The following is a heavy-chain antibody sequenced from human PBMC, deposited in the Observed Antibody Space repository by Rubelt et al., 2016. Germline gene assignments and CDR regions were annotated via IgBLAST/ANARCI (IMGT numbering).Heavy chain of an antibody. CDR1: TFSSYG. CDR2: IWYDGSNK. V-gene: IGHV3-33*01. Sequence: TFSSYGMHWVRQAPGKGLEWVAVIWYDGSNKYYADSVKGRFTTSRDNSKNTLYLQMNSLRAEDTAVYYCARGLLWFGEPTNYYYYGMDVWGQGTTVTVSS. D-gene: IGHD3-10*01. J-gene: IGHJ6*02. CDR3: ARGLLWFGEPTNYYYYGMDV.